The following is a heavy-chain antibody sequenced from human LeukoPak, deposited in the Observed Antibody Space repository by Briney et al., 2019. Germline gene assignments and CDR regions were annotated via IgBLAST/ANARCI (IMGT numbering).Heavy chain of an antibody. Sequence: SETLTLTCAVYGGSFSGYYWSWIRQPPGKGLEWIGEINHSGSTNYNPSLKSRVTISVDTSKNQFSLKLSSVTAADTAVYYCARELIAAALDCWGQGTLVTVSS. D-gene: IGHD6-13*01. CDR1: GGSFSGYY. CDR2: INHSGST. V-gene: IGHV4-34*09. J-gene: IGHJ4*02. CDR3: ARELIAAALDC.